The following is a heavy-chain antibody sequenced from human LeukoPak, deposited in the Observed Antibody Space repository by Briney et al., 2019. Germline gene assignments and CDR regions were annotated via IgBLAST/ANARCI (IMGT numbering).Heavy chain of an antibody. V-gene: IGHV3-23*01. J-gene: IGHJ4*02. Sequence: GGSLRLSCATSGFTFNTYAMNWVRQAPGKGLAWVSIISGNGINTYYAESVKGRFTISRDDSKNTLYLQMNSLRADDTAIYYCARGVSDWGQGTLVTVAS. CDR3: ARGVSD. D-gene: IGHD3-16*01. CDR1: GFTFNTYA. CDR2: ISGNGINT.